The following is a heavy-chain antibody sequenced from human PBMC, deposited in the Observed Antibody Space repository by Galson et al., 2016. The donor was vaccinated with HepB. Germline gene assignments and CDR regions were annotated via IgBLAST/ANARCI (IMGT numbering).Heavy chain of an antibody. D-gene: IGHD1-7*01. Sequence: SVKASCKASGYTFTTYGISWVRQAPGQGLEWMGWISAYSGDTNHAQELQGRVTLTTDTPTRTAYMELRNLRSDDTAVYYCVRDRDRTLDYWGQGTLVAVSS. V-gene: IGHV1-18*01. J-gene: IGHJ4*02. CDR3: VRDRDRTLDY. CDR2: ISAYSGDT. CDR1: GYTFTTYG.